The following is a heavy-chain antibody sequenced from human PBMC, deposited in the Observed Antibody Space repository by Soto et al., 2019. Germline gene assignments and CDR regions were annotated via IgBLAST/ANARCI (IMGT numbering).Heavy chain of an antibody. Sequence: GGSLRLSCVASGFTFSIYAMNWVRQAPGKGLEWVSTISAVGGSTYYADSMKGRFTISRDNSKNTLYLQMNSLRAEDTAIYYCARDFDRKGWGSNTFDISGQGTMVIVSS. J-gene: IGHJ3*02. CDR1: GFTFSIYA. CDR3: ARDFDRKGWGSNTFDI. V-gene: IGHV3-23*01. D-gene: IGHD7-27*01. CDR2: ISAVGGST.